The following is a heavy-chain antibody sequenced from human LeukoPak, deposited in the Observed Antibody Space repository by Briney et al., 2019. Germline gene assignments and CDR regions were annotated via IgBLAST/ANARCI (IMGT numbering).Heavy chain of an antibody. D-gene: IGHD6-13*01. CDR1: GDSISSYY. V-gene: IGHV4-59*01. CDR3: VRDSGSGSWYDY. J-gene: IGHJ4*02. Sequence: PSETLSLTCTVSGDSISSYYWSWIRQSPGKGLEWIGYIYHSGSTNYNPSLKSRVTISIDTSKNQFSLKLSSVTAADTAVYYGVRDSGSGSWYDYWGQGTLVTVSS. CDR2: IYHSGST.